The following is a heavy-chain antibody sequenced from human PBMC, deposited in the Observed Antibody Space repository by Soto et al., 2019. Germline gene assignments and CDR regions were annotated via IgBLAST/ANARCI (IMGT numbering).Heavy chain of an antibody. CDR1: GFTFTNYG. V-gene: IGHV3-74*01. CDR2: ISSDGSTK. Sequence: GGPRRLSCAASGFTFTNYGMHWVRQVPGKGLVWVSRISSDGSTKAYADSVKGRFTISRDNAKNTLYLKMNSLRAEDAAVYYCARYHYESSGYYYLVYWGQGALVTVSS. D-gene: IGHD3-22*01. CDR3: ARYHYESSGYYYLVY. J-gene: IGHJ4*02.